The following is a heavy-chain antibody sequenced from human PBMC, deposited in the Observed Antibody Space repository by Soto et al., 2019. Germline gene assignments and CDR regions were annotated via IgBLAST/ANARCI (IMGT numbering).Heavy chain of an antibody. D-gene: IGHD1-26*01. Sequence: PSQPLWLTCAISGASFSNNRATCNWIRQSPSGGLEWLGRTYYRSKWISDYAMSVKSRISINPDTSKNLISLHLNSVTPEDTAVYYCERDHPDFNSGFDLWGQGTPVTVSS. J-gene: IGHJ4*02. CDR2: TYYRSKWIS. V-gene: IGHV6-1*01. CDR3: ERDHPDFNSGFDL. CDR1: GASFSNNRAT.